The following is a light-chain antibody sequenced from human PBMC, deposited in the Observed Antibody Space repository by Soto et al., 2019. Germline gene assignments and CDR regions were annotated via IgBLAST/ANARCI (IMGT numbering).Light chain of an antibody. J-gene: IGLJ1*01. V-gene: IGLV2-14*01. CDR1: SSDGGAYNY. CDR3: SSYTSSSTLYV. CDR2: EVS. Sequence: QSALTQPASVSGSPGQSITISCTGTSSDGGAYNYVSWYQQHPGKAPKLMIYEVSNRPSGVSNRFSGSKSGNTASLAISGLQAEDEADYYCSSYTSSSTLYVFGTGTKLTVL.